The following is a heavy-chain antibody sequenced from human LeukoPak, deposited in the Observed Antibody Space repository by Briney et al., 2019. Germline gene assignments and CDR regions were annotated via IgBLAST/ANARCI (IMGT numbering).Heavy chain of an antibody. CDR1: GGSFSDYY. CDR2: INHRGIT. J-gene: IGHJ4*02. CDR3: ARRSTSCLDY. V-gene: IGHV4-34*01. Sequence: SETLSLTCVVYGGSFSDYYWSWIRQPPGKGLEWIGEINHRGITNYNPSLTSRVTISVDTSKNQFSLNLTSLTAAGTAVYYCARRSTSCLDYWGQGTLVTVSS. D-gene: IGHD2-2*01.